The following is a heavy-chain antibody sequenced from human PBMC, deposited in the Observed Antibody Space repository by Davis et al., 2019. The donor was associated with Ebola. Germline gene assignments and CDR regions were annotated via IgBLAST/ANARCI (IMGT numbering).Heavy chain of an antibody. CDR3: ARDKMVRTDNWFDP. CDR1: GYTFTDYD. CDR2: MNPNSGNT. Sequence: AASVKVSCKASGYTFTDYDINWVRQATGQGLEWMGWMNPNSGNTDYAQKFQGRVTMTTDTSTSTAYMELTSLTSDDTAVYYCARDKMVRTDNWFDPWGQGTLVTVSS. D-gene: IGHD3-10*01. J-gene: IGHJ5*02. V-gene: IGHV1-8*01.